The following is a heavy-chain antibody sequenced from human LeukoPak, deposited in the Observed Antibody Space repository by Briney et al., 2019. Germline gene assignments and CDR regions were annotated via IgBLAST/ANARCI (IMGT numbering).Heavy chain of an antibody. CDR1: GGSISSYY. CDR2: INHSGST. J-gene: IGHJ4*02. V-gene: IGHV4-34*01. D-gene: IGHD5-24*01. CDR3: AREREMATGVDY. Sequence: PSETLSLTCTVSGGSISSYYWSWIRQPPGKGLEWIGEINHSGSTNYNPSLKSRVTISVDTSKNQFSLKLSSVTAADTAVYYCAREREMATGVDYWGQGTLVTVSS.